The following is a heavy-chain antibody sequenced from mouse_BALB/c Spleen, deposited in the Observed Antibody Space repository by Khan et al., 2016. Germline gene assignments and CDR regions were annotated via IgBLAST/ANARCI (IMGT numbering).Heavy chain of an antibody. Sequence: EVQLQESGPGLVKPSQSLSLTCTVTGYSITSDYAWNWIRQFPGNKLEWMGYISYSGSTSYNPSLKSRISITRDTSKNQFFLQLTSVTTEDTATYYCARIVIYDGYYGEAMDYWGQGTSVTVSS. CDR3: ARIVIYDGYYGEAMDY. CDR1: GYSITSDYA. D-gene: IGHD2-3*01. J-gene: IGHJ4*01. CDR2: ISYSGST. V-gene: IGHV3-2*02.